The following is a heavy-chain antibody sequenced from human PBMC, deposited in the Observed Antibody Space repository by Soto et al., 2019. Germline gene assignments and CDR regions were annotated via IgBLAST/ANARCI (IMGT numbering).Heavy chain of an antibody. Sequence: QLQLQESGPGLVKPSETLSLTCTVSGGSIGSRNDFWGWIRQPPGKGLEWIGSINYSGSTYYNPSLQSPVTISIDTSENQFSLRLSSVTAADTAVYYCAGHPGLDYWGQGTLVSVSS. CDR3: AGHPGLDY. J-gene: IGHJ4*02. D-gene: IGHD2-21*02. CDR2: INYSGST. V-gene: IGHV4-39*01. CDR1: GGSIGSRNDF.